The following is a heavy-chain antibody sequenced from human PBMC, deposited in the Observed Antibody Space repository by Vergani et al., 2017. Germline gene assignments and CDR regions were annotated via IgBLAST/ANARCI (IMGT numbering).Heavy chain of an antibody. CDR3: ARVKKSPWTEPGAFHV. CDR2: IWYDGSNK. Sequence: QVQLVESGGGVVQPGRSLRLSCAASGFTFSSYGMHWVRQAPGKGLEGMAVIWYDGSNKYYAASVKGRFTISRDNSKNTLYLQMNSLRAEDTAVYYCARVKKSPWTEPGAFHVWGQGTMVTVSS. J-gene: IGHJ3*01. D-gene: IGHD1-14*01. V-gene: IGHV3-33*01. CDR1: GFTFSSYG.